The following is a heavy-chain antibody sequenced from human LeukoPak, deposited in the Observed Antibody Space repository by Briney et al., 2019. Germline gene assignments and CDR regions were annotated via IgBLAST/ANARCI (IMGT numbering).Heavy chain of an antibody. CDR1: GGTFSSYA. CDR2: IIPIFGTA. D-gene: IGHD3-10*01. CDR3: ARFGHGQYGSGSSLNWFDP. Sequence: SVKVSWKASGGTFSSYAISWVRPAPAQGLAWMGGIIPIFGTANYAQKLQGRVTITADESTSTAYMELSSLRSEDTAVYYCARFGHGQYGSGSSLNWFDPWGQGTLVTVSS. J-gene: IGHJ5*02. V-gene: IGHV1-69*13.